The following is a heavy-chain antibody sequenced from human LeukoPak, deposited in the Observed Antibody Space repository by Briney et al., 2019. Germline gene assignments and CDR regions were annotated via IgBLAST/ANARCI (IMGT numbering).Heavy chain of an antibody. CDR1: AGSVSSSAYY. V-gene: IGHV4-39*07. Sequence: SETLSLTCTVSAGSVSSSAYYWGWIRQPPGKGLEWIGSIYYSGNTYYNPSLKSRVTISVDTSKNQFSLKLSSVTAADTAVYYCARSTEYYYDSSGYYRIFDYWGQGTLVTVSS. CDR2: IYYSGNT. CDR3: ARSTEYYYDSSGYYRIFDY. J-gene: IGHJ4*02. D-gene: IGHD3-22*01.